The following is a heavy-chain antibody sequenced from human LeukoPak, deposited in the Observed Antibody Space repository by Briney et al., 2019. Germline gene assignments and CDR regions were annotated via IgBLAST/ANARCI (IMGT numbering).Heavy chain of an antibody. Sequence: PGGSLRLSCAASGFTFSDYYMSWIRQAPGKGLEWVSYISSSGSTIYYADSVKGRFTISRDNAKNSLYLQMNSLRAEDTAVYYCAGSSGWYGYYYYGMDVWGQGTTVTVSS. CDR3: AGSSGWYGYYYYGMDV. D-gene: IGHD6-19*01. CDR1: GFTFSDYY. J-gene: IGHJ6*02. V-gene: IGHV3-11*04. CDR2: ISSSGSTI.